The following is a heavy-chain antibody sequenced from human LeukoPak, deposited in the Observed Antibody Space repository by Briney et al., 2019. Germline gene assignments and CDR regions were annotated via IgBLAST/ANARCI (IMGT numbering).Heavy chain of an antibody. J-gene: IGHJ6*02. CDR2: IYYSGST. CDR3: ARLIAVAGPNYYYYGMDV. Sequence: PSETLSLTCTVSGGSISSYYWSWIRQPPGKGLEWIGYIYYSGSTNYNPSLKSRVTISVDTSKNQFSLKLSSVTAADTAVYYCARLIAVAGPNYYYYGMDVWGQGTTVTVSS. V-gene: IGHV4-59*08. CDR1: GGSISSYY. D-gene: IGHD6-19*01.